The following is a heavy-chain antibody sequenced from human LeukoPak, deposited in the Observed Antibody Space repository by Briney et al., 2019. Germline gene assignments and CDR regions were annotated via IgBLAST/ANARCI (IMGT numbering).Heavy chain of an antibody. V-gene: IGHV4-59*01. CDR3: ARTPVVVAATSGRAFDI. CDR1: GGSINSDY. D-gene: IGHD2-15*01. J-gene: IGHJ3*02. CDR2: IAYNGIP. Sequence: SETLSLTCTVSGGSINSDYWTWIRQSPGKGLEWIGYIAYNGIPNYNPSLKSRVTISVDTSKNQFSLKLSSVTAADTAVYYCARTPVVVAATSGRAFDIWGQGTMVTVSS.